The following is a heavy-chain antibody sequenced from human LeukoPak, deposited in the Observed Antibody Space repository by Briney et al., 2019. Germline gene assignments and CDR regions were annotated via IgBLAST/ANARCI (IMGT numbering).Heavy chain of an antibody. CDR2: IYYSGST. D-gene: IGHD6-19*01. J-gene: IGHJ5*02. Sequence: SETLSLTCSVSGDSISSRDYYWSWIRQPPGKGLEWIGYIYYSGSTSYNPSLKSRVTISVDTSKNQFSLKLSSVTAADTAVYYCARRGSSGWYSIDPWGQGTLVTVSS. CDR1: GDSISSRDYY. CDR3: ARRGSSGWYSIDP. V-gene: IGHV4-30-4*08.